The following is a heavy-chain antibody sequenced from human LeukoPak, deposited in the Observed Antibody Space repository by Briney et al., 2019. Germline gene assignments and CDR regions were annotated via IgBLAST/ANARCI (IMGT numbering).Heavy chain of an antibody. Sequence: SVKVSCKASGGTFSSYAISWVRQAPGQGLEWMGGIIPIFGIANYAQKFQGRVTITADESTSTAYMELSSLRSEDTAVYYCARVSLGNEPGSPQNYYYYGMDVWGQGTTVTVSS. V-gene: IGHV1-69*13. CDR2: IIPIFGIA. CDR3: ARVSLGNEPGSPQNYYYYGMDV. CDR1: GGTFSSYA. J-gene: IGHJ6*02.